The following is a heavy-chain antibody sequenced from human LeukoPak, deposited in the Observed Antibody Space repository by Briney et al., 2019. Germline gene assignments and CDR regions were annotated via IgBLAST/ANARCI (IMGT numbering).Heavy chain of an antibody. CDR2: ISAYNGNT. CDR3: ARDRLYYYGSGSPNIPHY. Sequence: ASVKVSCKASGYTFTGYYMHWVRQAPGQGLERMGWISAYNGNTNYAQKLQGRVTITTDTSTSTAYMEPRSLRSDDTAVYYCARDRLYYYGSGSPNIPHYWGQGTLVTVSS. CDR1: GYTFTGYY. J-gene: IGHJ4*02. V-gene: IGHV1-18*04. D-gene: IGHD3-10*01.